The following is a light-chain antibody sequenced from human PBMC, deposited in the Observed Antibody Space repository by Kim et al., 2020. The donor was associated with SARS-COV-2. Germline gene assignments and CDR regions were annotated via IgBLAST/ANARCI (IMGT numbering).Light chain of an antibody. CDR1: QSVSSGS. J-gene: IGKJ5*01. V-gene: IGKV3-20*01. CDR2: GAA. Sequence: EIVLTQSPGTLSLSPGESATLSCRASQSVSSGSLAWYQQKVGQTPRLVIYGAASRATGIPDRFSGSGSGTDFTLTISRLEPEDFAVYYCQQYHTSAITFGQGTRLEIK. CDR3: QQYHTSAIT.